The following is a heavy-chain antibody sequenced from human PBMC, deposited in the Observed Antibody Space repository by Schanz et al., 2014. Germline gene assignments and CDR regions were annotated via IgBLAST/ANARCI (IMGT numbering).Heavy chain of an antibody. V-gene: IGHV1-3*01. J-gene: IGHJ5*02. CDR3: ARDRRRYCSTASCLHDNWFDP. CDR2: INVGNGNM. CDR1: GYTFTSYS. Sequence: QGQLVQSGAEVKKPGASVKVSCKASGYTFTSYSIHRVRQAPGQGLEWMGWINVGNGNMKYSQKFQGRVTITRDTSASTAYMELTSLRSEDTAVYYCARDRRRYCSTASCLHDNWFDPWGQGTLVIVSS. D-gene: IGHD2-2*01.